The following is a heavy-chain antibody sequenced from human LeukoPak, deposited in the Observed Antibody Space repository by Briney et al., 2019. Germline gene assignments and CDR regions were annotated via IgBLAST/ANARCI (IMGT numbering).Heavy chain of an antibody. CDR3: AKADSYGGNSQLFDY. Sequence: PGGALRLSWAGSGCTFSAYAMDWVREAPGEGLEGVGVIWFDADKKYYADSVKGRFTVSRDNSKNTLYLQMNSLRAEDTALYYCAKADSYGGNSQLFDYWGQGTLVTVSS. J-gene: IGHJ4*02. V-gene: IGHV3-33*06. CDR1: GCTFSAYA. CDR2: IWFDADKK. D-gene: IGHD2-21*02.